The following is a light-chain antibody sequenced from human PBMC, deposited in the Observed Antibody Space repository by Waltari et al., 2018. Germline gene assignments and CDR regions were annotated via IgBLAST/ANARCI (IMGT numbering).Light chain of an antibody. CDR1: SPSSSY. CDR2: GKD. V-gene: IGLV3-19*01. Sequence: SSELTQDPAVSVALGQTVRFTCQGDSPSSSYASWYQLKPGQAPVLVIYGKDKRPSVIPDRISGYSSGTTSSLTITGAQAEDEADYYCSSRNGRANQVVFAGGTKVTVL. J-gene: IGLJ3*02. CDR3: SSRNGRANQVV.